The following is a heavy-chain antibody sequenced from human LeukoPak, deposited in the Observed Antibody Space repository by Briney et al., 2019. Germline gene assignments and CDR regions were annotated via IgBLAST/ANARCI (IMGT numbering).Heavy chain of an antibody. CDR1: GFTFSSYA. CDR2: ISYDGSNK. CDR3: ARDTLITVTTWSFDY. D-gene: IGHD4-17*01. Sequence: GGSLRLSCAASGFTFSSYAMHWVRQAPGKGLEWVAVISYDGSNKYYAGSAKGRFTISRDNSKNTLYLQMNSLRAEDTAVYYCARDTLITVTTWSFDYWGLGTLVTVSS. J-gene: IGHJ4*02. V-gene: IGHV3-30-3*01.